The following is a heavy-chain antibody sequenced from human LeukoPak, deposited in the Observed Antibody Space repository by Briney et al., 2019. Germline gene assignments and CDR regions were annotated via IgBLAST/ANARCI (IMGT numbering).Heavy chain of an antibody. J-gene: IGHJ1*01. Sequence: GGSLRLSCAASGFTFSSYAMHWVRQAPGKGLEWVAVISYDGSNKYYAGSVKGRFTISRDNSKNTLYLQMNSLGAEDTAVYYCAREGLHGSGSYYNVYFQHWGQGTLVTVSP. CDR3: AREGLHGSGSYYNVYFQH. CDR2: ISYDGSNK. V-gene: IGHV3-30*04. CDR1: GFTFSSYA. D-gene: IGHD3-10*01.